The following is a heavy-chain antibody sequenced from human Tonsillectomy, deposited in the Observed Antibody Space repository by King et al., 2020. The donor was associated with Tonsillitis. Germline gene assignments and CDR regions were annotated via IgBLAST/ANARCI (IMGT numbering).Heavy chain of an antibody. CDR2: INPEDSDT. D-gene: IGHD3-10*01. Sequence: VQLVESGAEVKKPGESLTISCKGSGYRFSNYWIGWVRQKAGKGLEWMGIINPEDSDTRYSPSFQGQVTISADNSISTASLQWSSLKASDSAMYYCARRGGSGSYYSIDYWGQGTLVTVSS. CDR3: ARRGGSGSYYSIDY. V-gene: IGHV5-51*01. CDR1: GYRFSNYW. J-gene: IGHJ4*02.